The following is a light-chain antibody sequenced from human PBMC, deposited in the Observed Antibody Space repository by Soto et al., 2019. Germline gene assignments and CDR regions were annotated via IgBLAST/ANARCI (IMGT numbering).Light chain of an antibody. Sequence: QSALTQPPSASGSPGQSVTSSCTGTSSDVGGYVYVSWYQQYPGKAPKLMIYEVNKRPSGVPDRFSGSKSGNTASLTVSGLQAEDEADYYCSSYAGTNTDVIFGGGTKLTVL. V-gene: IGLV2-8*01. CDR2: EVN. J-gene: IGLJ2*01. CDR1: SSDVGGYVY. CDR3: SSYAGTNTDVI.